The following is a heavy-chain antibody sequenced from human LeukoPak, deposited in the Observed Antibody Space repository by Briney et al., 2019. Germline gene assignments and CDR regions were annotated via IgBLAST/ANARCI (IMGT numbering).Heavy chain of an antibody. V-gene: IGHV3-7*03. CDR1: GFTFSGFW. CDR3: AQQVGYCSSGSCYFTY. CDR2: INSDGSEG. Sequence: GGSLRLSCAVSGFTFSGFWMSWSRQAPGKGLEWVASINSDGSEGYYADVVKGRFTIARDNAKNSLYLQMNSLRAEDTAVYYCAQQVGYCSSGSCYFTYWGQGTLVTVSS. J-gene: IGHJ1*01. D-gene: IGHD2-15*01.